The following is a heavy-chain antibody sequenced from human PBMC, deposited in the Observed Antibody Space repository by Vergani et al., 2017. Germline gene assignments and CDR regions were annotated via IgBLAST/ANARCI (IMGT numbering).Heavy chain of an antibody. V-gene: IGHV3-23*01. J-gene: IGHJ6*03. CDR3: AEDRAEWLPSPYYYYMDV. CDR1: GFTFSSYA. D-gene: IGHD3-3*01. Sequence: EVQLLESGGGLVQPGGSLRLSCAASGFTFSSYAMSWVRPAPGKGLEWVSAISGSGGSTYYADSVKGRFTISRDNSKNTLYLQMNSLRAEDTAVYYCAEDRAEWLPSPYYYYMDVWGKRP. CDR2: ISGSGGST.